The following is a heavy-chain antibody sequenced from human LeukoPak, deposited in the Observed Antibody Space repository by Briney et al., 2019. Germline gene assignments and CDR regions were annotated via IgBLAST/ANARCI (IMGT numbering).Heavy chain of an antibody. CDR3: AKSAQNYDWFDP. V-gene: IGHV3-23*01. Sequence: GRCLRLSSAASGFSFSSYAMGWVPQAPGKRLEWVSAISGSGGSTYYAASVKGRFTISRDNSKNTLYLQMNSLRAEDTAVYYCAKSAQNYDWFDPWGQGTLVTVSS. J-gene: IGHJ5*02. CDR1: GFSFSSYA. D-gene: IGHD1-7*01. CDR2: ISGSGGST.